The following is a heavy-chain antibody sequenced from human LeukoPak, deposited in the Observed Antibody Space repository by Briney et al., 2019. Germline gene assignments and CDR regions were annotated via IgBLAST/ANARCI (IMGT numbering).Heavy chain of an antibody. CDR1: GYTLTELS. Sequence: AGVTVSCQVSGYTLTELSMHWVGQPPGKGQEWVGGFDPEGGETNYAQTFQGRVTMTTDTSTSTAYMELRSLRSDDTAVYYCARDGGSGDYYYYGMDVWGEGTTVTVSS. CDR2: FDPEGGET. V-gene: IGHV1-24*01. D-gene: IGHD4-23*01. CDR3: ARDGGSGDYYYYGMDV. J-gene: IGHJ6*04.